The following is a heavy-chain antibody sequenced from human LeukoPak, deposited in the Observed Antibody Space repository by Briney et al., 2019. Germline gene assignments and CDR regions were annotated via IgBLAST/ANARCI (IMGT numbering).Heavy chain of an antibody. D-gene: IGHD3-10*01. CDR1: GFTFSSYA. CDR3: AKDSLLWFGGSGWFDP. J-gene: IGHJ5*02. Sequence: PGGSLRLSCAASGFTFSSYAMSWVRQAPGKGLEWVSAISGSGGSTYYADSVKGRFTISRDNSKNTLYLQMNSLRAEDTAVYYCAKDSLLWFGGSGWFDPWGQGTLVTVSS. V-gene: IGHV3-23*01. CDR2: ISGSGGST.